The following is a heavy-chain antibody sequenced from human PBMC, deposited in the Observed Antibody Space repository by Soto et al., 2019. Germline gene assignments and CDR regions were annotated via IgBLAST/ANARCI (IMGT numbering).Heavy chain of an antibody. V-gene: IGHV1-8*01. CDR3: ARHIGGRGSYDY. CDR2: MNPNSGNT. J-gene: IGHJ4*02. D-gene: IGHD3-10*01. CDR1: GYTFTSYD. Sequence: ASVKVSCKASGYTFTSYDINWVRQATGQGLEWMGWMNPNSGNTGYAQKFQGRVTMTRNTSISTAYMELSSLRSEDTAVYYCARHIGGRGSYDYWSQGTLVTVSS.